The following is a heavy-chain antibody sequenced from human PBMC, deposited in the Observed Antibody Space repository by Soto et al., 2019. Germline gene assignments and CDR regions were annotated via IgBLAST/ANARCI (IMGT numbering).Heavy chain of an antibody. CDR3: ARVAGRGTVTKGYDYYMDA. D-gene: IGHD4-17*01. J-gene: IGHJ6*03. CDR1: GDTFSRHT. V-gene: IGHV1-69*02. Sequence: QVQLVQSGAEVKKPGSSVKVSCKASGDTFSRHTISWVRQAPGQGLEWMGRIIPILGIANYAQKFQGRVTITADKSTSTGSIDLRGLGSDETAGYYFARVAGRGTVTKGYDYYMDAWGKGSTVTVSS. CDR2: IIPILGIA.